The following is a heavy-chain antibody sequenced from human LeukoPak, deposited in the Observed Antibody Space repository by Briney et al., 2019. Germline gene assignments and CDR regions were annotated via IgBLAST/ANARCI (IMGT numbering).Heavy chain of an antibody. D-gene: IGHD4-23*01. V-gene: IGHV1-69*04. Sequence: ASVTVSCKASGGTFSSYAISWVRQAPGQGLEWMGRIIPILGIANYAQKFQGRVTITADKSTSTAYMELNSLRPEDTAVYYCAKLPIYWGQGALVTVSS. J-gene: IGHJ4*02. CDR3: AKLPIY. CDR2: IIPILGIA. CDR1: GGTFSSYA.